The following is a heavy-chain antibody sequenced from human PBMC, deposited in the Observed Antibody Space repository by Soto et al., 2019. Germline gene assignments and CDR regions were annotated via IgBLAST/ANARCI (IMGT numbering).Heavy chain of an antibody. CDR2: INQDGSGR. CDR1: GVVFSNHW. Sequence: GGSLRLSCAASGVVFSNHWMSWVRRAPGKGLEWLANINQDGSGRYHADSVKGRFTISRDNAENSLFLQMNGLRVEDTAVYYCAAIDHGSDAWGQGTLVTVSS. V-gene: IGHV3-7*01. D-gene: IGHD2-2*02. J-gene: IGHJ5*02. CDR3: AAIDHGSDA.